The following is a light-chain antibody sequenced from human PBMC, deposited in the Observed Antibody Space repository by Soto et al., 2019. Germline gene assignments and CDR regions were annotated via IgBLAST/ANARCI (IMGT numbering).Light chain of an antibody. CDR3: NPFTNTNLVV. V-gene: IGLV2-14*01. CDR1: SSDVGGYDY. J-gene: IGLJ2*01. Sequence: QSALTQPASVSGSPGQSITISCTGTSSDVGGYDYVSWYQQHPGKAPKLMIYEVRNRPSGVSNRFSGSKSGNTASLTISGLQAEDEADYYCNPFTNTNLVVFGGGTKVTVL. CDR2: EVR.